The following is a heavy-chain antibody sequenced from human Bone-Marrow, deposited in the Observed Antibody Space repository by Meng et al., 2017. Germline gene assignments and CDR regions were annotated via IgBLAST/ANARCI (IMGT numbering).Heavy chain of an antibody. D-gene: IGHD3-22*01. J-gene: IGHJ4*02. Sequence: SGPTLVKPTQTLTLTCTFSGFSLSTTGVAVGWIRQPPGKALEWLALIYWDDDKRYNPSLRSRLTITKDTSKNQVVLTMTNMDPVDTATYYCAHSPDNTDYSRDFDYWGQGTLVTVSS. CDR3: AHSPDNTDYSRDFDY. CDR2: IYWDDDK. CDR1: GFSLSTTGVA. V-gene: IGHV2-5*02.